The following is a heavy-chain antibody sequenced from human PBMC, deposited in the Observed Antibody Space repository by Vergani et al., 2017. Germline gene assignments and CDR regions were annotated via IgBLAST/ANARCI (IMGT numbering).Heavy chain of an antibody. V-gene: IGHV4-59*11. CDR2: IYYSGST. CDR3: ARDVPAAMHSYYYMDV. CDR1: GGSISSHY. Sequence: QVQLQESGPGLVKPSETLSLTCTVSGGSISSHYWSWIRQPPGKGLEWIGYIYYSGSTNYNPSLKSRVTISVDQSKNQFSLKLSSVTAADTSVYYCARDVPAAMHSYYYMDVWGKGTTVTVSS. J-gene: IGHJ6*03. D-gene: IGHD2-2*01.